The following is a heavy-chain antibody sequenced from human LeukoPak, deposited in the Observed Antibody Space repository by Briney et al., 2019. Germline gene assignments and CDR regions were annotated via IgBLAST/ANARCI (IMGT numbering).Heavy chain of an antibody. CDR3: ANDLGWIQLNLG. J-gene: IGHJ4*02. Sequence: GGTLRLSRAPSGFSFSSSGISWVRQAPRKGVEWVSAITVSGDTTYYAASVKGRFPISTDNARKTVYLHMNSLRARDTAVYYCANDLGWIQLNLGRGQGTLVPVSS. CDR2: ITVSGDTT. V-gene: IGHV3-23*01. CDR1: GFSFSSSG. D-gene: IGHD5-18*01.